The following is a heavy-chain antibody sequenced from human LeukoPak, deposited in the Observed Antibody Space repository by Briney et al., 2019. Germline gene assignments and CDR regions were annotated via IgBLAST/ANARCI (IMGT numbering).Heavy chain of an antibody. CDR3: ARPPLGYCSSTSCLENWFDP. V-gene: IGHV3-21*01. D-gene: IGHD2-2*01. CDR1: GFTFSSYS. CDR2: ISSSSSYI. Sequence: GGSLRLSCGASGFTFSSYSMNWVRQAPGKGLEWVSSISSSSSYIYYADSVKGRFTISRDNAKNSLYLQMNSLRAEDTAVYYCARPPLGYCSSTSCLENWFDPWGQGTLVTVSS. J-gene: IGHJ5*02.